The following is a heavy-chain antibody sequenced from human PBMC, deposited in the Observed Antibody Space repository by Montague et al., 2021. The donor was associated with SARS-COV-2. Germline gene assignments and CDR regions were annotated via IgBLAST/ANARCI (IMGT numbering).Heavy chain of an antibody. Sequence: SLRLSCAAFGFIISVYDMHWVRQVTGKGLEWVSAIGTRGDTYYPDSVEGRFTMSRENAENTLYLQMSSLRAGDTAVYYCARAPPYSSASWGYYGMDVWGQGTTVTVSS. CDR3: ARAPPYSSASWGYYGMDV. CDR1: GFIISVYD. D-gene: IGHD6-6*01. CDR2: IGTRGDT. J-gene: IGHJ6*02. V-gene: IGHV3-13*01.